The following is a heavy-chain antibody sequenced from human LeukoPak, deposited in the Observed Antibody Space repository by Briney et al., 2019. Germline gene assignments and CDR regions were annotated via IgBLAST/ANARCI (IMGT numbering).Heavy chain of an antibody. CDR3: ATSRGATMVALDY. V-gene: IGHV3-23*01. J-gene: IGHJ4*02. CDR2: IGGSGSYT. D-gene: IGHD5-24*01. CDR1: GFTFSTYA. Sequence: GGSLRLSCAASGFTFSTYAMIWVRQAPGKGLEWVSVIGGSGSYTYYADSVKGRFTISRDNTENTLYLQMNSLRVDDTALYYCATSRGATMVALDYWGQGTLVTVSS.